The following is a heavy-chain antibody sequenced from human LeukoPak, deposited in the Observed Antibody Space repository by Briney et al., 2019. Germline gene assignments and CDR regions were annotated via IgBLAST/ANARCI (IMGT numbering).Heavy chain of an antibody. D-gene: IGHD2/OR15-2a*01. CDR2: INSDGSWT. CDR3: VSFYETY. J-gene: IGHJ4*02. Sequence: GSLRLSCAASGSYWMHWVRQAPGKGLVWVSHINSDGSWTSYADSVQGRFTISKDNAKNTVYLQMNNLRAEDTAVYYCVSFYETYWGRGTLVTVSS. V-gene: IGHV3-74*01. CDR1: GSYW.